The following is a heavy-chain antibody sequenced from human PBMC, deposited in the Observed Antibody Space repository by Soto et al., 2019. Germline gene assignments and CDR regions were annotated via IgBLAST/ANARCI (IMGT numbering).Heavy chain of an antibody. J-gene: IGHJ5*02. D-gene: IGHD6-13*01. CDR2: MNPNSGNT. CDR3: ARANFRYSSSWLPHPKVRWFDP. CDR1: GYTFTSYD. V-gene: IGHV1-8*01. Sequence: QVQLVQSGAEVKKPGASVKVSCKASGYTFTSYDINWVRQATGQGLEWMGWMNPNSGNTGYAQKFQGRVTRTRNTSISTAYMELSSLRSEDTAVYYCARANFRYSSSWLPHPKVRWFDPWGQGTLVTVSS.